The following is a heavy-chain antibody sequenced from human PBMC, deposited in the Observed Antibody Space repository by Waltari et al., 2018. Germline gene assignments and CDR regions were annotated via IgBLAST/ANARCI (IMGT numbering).Heavy chain of an antibody. CDR2: STDGGAYL. CDR1: GFAIATFG. V-gene: IGHV3-21*03. J-gene: IGHJ4*02. D-gene: IGHD4-17*01. CDR3: ARALTTPNDF. Sequence: EVQLVESGGGLVKPGGSLRLSCAAAGFAIATFGLRWVRQAPGKGLEWVSSSTDGGAYLYYADSVRGRFTVSIDNAKKSLHLQMNNLRAEDTAVYYCARALTTPNDFWGQGTLVTVSS.